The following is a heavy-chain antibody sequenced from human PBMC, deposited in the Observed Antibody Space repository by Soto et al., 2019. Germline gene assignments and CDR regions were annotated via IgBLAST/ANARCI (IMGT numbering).Heavy chain of an antibody. Sequence: ETLSLTCAVSGGSISSSNWWSWVRQPPGKGLEWVSAISGSGGSTYYADSVKGRFTISRDNSKNTLYLQMNSLRAEDTAVYYWARAPDGPHAFDIWGQGKRVTVSS. CDR1: GGSISSSN. V-gene: IGHV3-23*01. J-gene: IGHJ3*02. CDR2: ISGSGGST. CDR3: ARAPDGPHAFDI.